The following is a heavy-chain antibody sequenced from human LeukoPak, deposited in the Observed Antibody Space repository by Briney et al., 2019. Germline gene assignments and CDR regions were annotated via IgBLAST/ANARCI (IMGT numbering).Heavy chain of an antibody. CDR2: INRDGTT. J-gene: IGHJ6*02. D-gene: IGHD6-19*01. CDR1: GESFSLYY. CDR3: ARDWYASASYGMDV. Sequence: SETLSLTCAVHGESFSLYYWAWIRQSPQKGLEWIGEINRDGTTNYNPSLKSQVTISVDTSKTQFSLKLTSVTAADTAVYFCARDWYASASYGMDVWGQGTTVTVSS. V-gene: IGHV4-34*01.